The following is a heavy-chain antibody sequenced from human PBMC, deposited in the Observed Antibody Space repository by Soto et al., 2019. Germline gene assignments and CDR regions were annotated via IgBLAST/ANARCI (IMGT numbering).Heavy chain of an antibody. CDR3: ARVGPVLSGGLDY. V-gene: IGHV4-34*01. J-gene: IGHJ4*02. CDR2: INHSGST. CDR1: GGSFSGYY. D-gene: IGHD2-8*02. Sequence: QVQLQQWGAGLLKPSETLSLTCAVYGGSFSGYYWSWIRQPPGKGLEWIGEINHSGSTNYNPSLKSRVTISVDTSKNQFSLKLRSVTAADTAVYYCARVGPVLSGGLDYWGQGTLVTVSS.